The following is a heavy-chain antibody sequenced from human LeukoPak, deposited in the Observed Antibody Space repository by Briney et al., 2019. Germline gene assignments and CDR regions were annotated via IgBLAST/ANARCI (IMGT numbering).Heavy chain of an antibody. J-gene: IGHJ4*02. CDR1: GFSFSSYA. D-gene: IGHD1-1*01. CDR3: AREVPALDY. Sequence: AGGSLRLSCAASGFSFSSYAMHWVRQAPGKGLEWVAVISSDGSHKYYADSVKGRFTISRDNSKNTLYLVMSSLRAGDTAVYYCAREVPALDYWGQGTLVTVSS. V-gene: IGHV3-30*04. CDR2: ISSDGSHK.